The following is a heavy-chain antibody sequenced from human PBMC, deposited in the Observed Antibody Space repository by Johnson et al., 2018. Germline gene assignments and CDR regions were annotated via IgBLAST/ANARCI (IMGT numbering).Heavy chain of an antibody. J-gene: IGHJ6*02. Sequence: QVQLVQSGGGVVHSGGSLRLSCAASGFTLRSYDMHWVRQVPGKGLEWVAGVSSDGYNKYYGDSVKGRFIISRDNSKNKLNLQMDSLRVEDTAVYYCARRHALDVWGQGTTVTVSS. CDR2: VSSDGYNK. CDR3: ARRHALDV. V-gene: IGHV3-33*05. CDR1: GFTLRSYD.